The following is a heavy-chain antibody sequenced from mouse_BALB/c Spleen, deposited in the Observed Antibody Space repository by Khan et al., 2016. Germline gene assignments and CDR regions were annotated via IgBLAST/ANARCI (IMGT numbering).Heavy chain of an antibody. D-gene: IGHD2-4*01. Sequence: QVQLKESGPSLVQPSQSLSINCIVSGFSLTTYAVHWVRQSPGKGLEWLGVIWGGGTTDYNAAFMSRLSITKDNSTSHVFFKMNSLQSDDTAIYYCAKVDYFDSGGAWFAYWGQGSLVTVST. CDR1: GFSLTTYA. CDR3: AKVDYFDSGGAWFAY. J-gene: IGHJ3*01. CDR2: IWGGGTT. V-gene: IGHV2-5-1*01.